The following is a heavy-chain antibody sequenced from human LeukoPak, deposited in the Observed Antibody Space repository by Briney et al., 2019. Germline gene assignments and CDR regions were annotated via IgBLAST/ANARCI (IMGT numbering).Heavy chain of an antibody. V-gene: IGHV3-30*02. Sequence: GGSLRLSCAASGFTFSSYGMHWVRQAPGKGLEWVAFIRYDGSNKYYADSVKGRFTISRDNSKNTLYLQMNSLRAEDTAVYYCAKDSQTPYYYSSGSRPLYYFDYWGQGTLVTVSS. CDR2: IRYDGSNK. CDR3: AKDSQTPYYYSSGSRPLYYFDY. D-gene: IGHD3-10*01. CDR1: GFTFSSYG. J-gene: IGHJ4*02.